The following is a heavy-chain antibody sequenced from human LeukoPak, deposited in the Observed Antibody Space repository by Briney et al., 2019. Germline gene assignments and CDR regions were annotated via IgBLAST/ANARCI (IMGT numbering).Heavy chain of an antibody. V-gene: IGHV4-59*01. D-gene: IGHD5-18*01. J-gene: IGHJ4*02. Sequence: SETLSLTCTVSGGSISSYYWNWIRRPPGKGLEWIGYIYYSGTTTYKPSLKRRVRMSVDPSKNQVSLKLSSVTAADTALYYCARGRKYTSGYRVTELGSGYSDYWGQGTLVTVSS. CDR3: ARGRKYTSGYRVTELGSGYSDY. CDR2: IYYSGTT. CDR1: GGSISSYY.